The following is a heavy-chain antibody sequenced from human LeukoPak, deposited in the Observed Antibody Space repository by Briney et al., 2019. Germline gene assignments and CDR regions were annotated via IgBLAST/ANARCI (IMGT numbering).Heavy chain of an antibody. V-gene: IGHV4-59*08. Sequence: SETLSLTCTVSGGSISSYSWSWVRQPPGRGLEWIGYIYYSGSTTYNPSLKSRVTISLDTSKNQFSLKLSSVTAADTAVYYCARTQDYYDSSGYYHAGIDYWGQGTLVTVSS. D-gene: IGHD3-22*01. CDR3: ARTQDYYDSSGYYHAGIDY. CDR2: IYYSGST. J-gene: IGHJ4*02. CDR1: GGSISSYS.